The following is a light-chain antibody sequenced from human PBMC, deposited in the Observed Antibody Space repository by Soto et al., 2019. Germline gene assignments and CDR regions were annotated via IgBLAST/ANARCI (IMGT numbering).Light chain of an antibody. CDR1: QSVSSY. Sequence: EIVLTQSPATLSLSPGVRATLSCRASQSVSSYLAWYQQKPGQAPRILIYDASNRATGIPARFSGSGSGTAFTLTISSLEPEDFAVYYCQQRSNWPPRYTFGQGTKLEIQ. J-gene: IGKJ2*01. V-gene: IGKV3-11*01. CDR3: QQRSNWPPRYT. CDR2: DAS.